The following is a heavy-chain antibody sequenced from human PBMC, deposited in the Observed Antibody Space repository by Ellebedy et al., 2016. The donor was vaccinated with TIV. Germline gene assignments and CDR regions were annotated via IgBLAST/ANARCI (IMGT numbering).Heavy chain of an antibody. D-gene: IGHD6-19*01. CDR1: GYSFTSYW. Sequence: GESLKISCKGSGYSFTSYWIGWVRQTPGKGLEWMGIIYPGDSDTRYSPSFQGQVTISADKSISTAYLQWSSLKASDTAMYYCARRPLTGWSNGRHLDYWGQGTLVTVSS. V-gene: IGHV5-51*01. J-gene: IGHJ4*02. CDR2: IYPGDSDT. CDR3: ARRPLTGWSNGRHLDY.